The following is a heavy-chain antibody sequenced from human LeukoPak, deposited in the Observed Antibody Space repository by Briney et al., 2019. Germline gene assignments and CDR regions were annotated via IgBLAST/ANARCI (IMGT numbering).Heavy chain of an antibody. CDR3: ARVFGESWYFYMDV. J-gene: IGHJ6*03. D-gene: IGHD3-10*01. CDR1: GGSISSSSYY. Sequence: PSETLSLTCTVSGGSISSSSYYWGWIRQPPGKGLEWIGSIYYSGSTYYNPSLKSRVTISVDTSKNQFSLKLSSVTAADTAIYYCARVFGESWYFYMDVWGKGTTVTVSS. CDR2: IYYSGST. V-gene: IGHV4-39*07.